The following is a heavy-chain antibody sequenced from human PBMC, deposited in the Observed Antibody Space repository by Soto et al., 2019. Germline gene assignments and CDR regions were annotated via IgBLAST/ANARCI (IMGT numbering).Heavy chain of an antibody. CDR3: ARGRENYRYFDY. D-gene: IGHD4-4*01. J-gene: IGHJ4*02. CDR2: INSDGSST. Sequence: EVHLVESGGGLVQPGGSLRLSCAVSGFTLSSYWMHWVRQAPGEGLVWVSRINSDGSSTIYEDSVKGRFTNTRENAKNTVYLQMNSLRAGDTAIYYCARGRENYRYFDYWGQGILVTVSS. V-gene: IGHV3-74*01. CDR1: GFTLSSYW.